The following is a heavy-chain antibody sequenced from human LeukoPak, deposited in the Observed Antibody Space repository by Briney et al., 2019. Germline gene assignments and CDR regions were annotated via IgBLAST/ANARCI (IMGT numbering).Heavy chain of an antibody. D-gene: IGHD6-19*01. CDR2: ISSSGGST. V-gene: IGHV3-64D*09. J-gene: IGHJ4*02. Sequence: GGSLRLSCAASGFTLSNYGMHWVRQAPGKGLEYVSAISSSGGSTYYADSVKGRFTISRDNSKNTLYLQMSSLRAEDTAVYYCVKATSGWGFFDYWGQGTLVTVSS. CDR3: VKATSGWGFFDY. CDR1: GFTLSNYG.